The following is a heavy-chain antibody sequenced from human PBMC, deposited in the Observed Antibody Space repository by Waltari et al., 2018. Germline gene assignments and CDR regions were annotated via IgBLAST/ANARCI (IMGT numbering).Heavy chain of an antibody. D-gene: IGHD2-8*01. Sequence: QVQLQQWGAGLLKPSETLSLTCAVDGGSFSGYYWSCIRQPPGKGLEWIGEINQSGSTNPTPALKSRGTISVDTSKNQFSLKLSSVTAADTAVYYCATRLKGNWFDPWGQGTLVTVSS. J-gene: IGHJ5*02. V-gene: IGHV4-34*01. CDR3: ATRLKGNWFDP. CDR1: GGSFSGYY. CDR2: INQSGST.